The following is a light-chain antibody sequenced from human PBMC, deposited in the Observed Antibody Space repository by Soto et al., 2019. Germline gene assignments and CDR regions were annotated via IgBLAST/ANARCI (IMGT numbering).Light chain of an antibody. Sequence: EMVLTQSPVTLSLSPGERATLSCSASQSVSRSLAWYQQKRGQAPRLLVYDASSRATGIPARFSGSGSGTDITLPISSLEPEDFAVYLSQHRGNWPLTFGGGTKMEIK. CDR2: DAS. CDR3: QHRGNWPLT. V-gene: IGKV3-11*01. CDR1: QSVSRS. J-gene: IGKJ4*01.